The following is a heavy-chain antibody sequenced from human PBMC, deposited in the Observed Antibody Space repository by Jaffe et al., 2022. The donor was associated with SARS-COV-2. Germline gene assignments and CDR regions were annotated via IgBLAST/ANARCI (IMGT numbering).Heavy chain of an antibody. Sequence: EVQLVESGGGLVKPGGSLRLSCAASGFTFSNAWMSWVRQAPGKGLEWVGRIKSKTDGGTTDYAAPVKGRFTISRDDSKNTLYLQMNSLKTEDTAVYYCTTSDYGGNSGAFDIWGQGTMVTVSS. CDR1: GFTFSNAW. CDR3: TTSDYGGNSGAFDI. CDR2: IKSKTDGGTT. V-gene: IGHV3-15*01. D-gene: IGHD4-17*01. J-gene: IGHJ3*02.